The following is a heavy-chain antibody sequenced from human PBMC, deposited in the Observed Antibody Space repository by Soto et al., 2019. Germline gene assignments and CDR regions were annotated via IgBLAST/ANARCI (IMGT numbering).Heavy chain of an antibody. CDR2: ISSSSSYI. Sequence: EVQLVESGGGLVKPGGSLRLSCAASGFTFSSYSMNWVRQAPGKGLEWVSSISSSSSYIYYADSVKGRFTISRDNAKNSLYLQMNSLRAEDTAVYYCASLRIAALTVDYWGQGTLVTVSS. V-gene: IGHV3-21*01. CDR1: GFTFSSYS. J-gene: IGHJ4*02. CDR3: ASLRIAALTVDY. D-gene: IGHD6-6*01.